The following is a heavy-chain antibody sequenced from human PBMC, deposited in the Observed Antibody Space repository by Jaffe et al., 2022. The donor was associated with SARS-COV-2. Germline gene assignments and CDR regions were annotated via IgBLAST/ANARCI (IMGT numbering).Heavy chain of an antibody. J-gene: IGHJ1*01. Sequence: EVQLVESGGGLVQPGGSLRLSCAASEFTFSSYAMSWVRQTPGKGLEWVSGISGSGGSTYYADSVKGRFTISRDNSKNTLFLQMNSLRAEDTAVYYCAKEEWQAEGYFQHWGQGTLVSVSS. CDR2: ISGSGGST. D-gene: IGHD3-3*01. CDR1: EFTFSSYA. CDR3: AKEEWQAEGYFQH. V-gene: IGHV3-23*04.